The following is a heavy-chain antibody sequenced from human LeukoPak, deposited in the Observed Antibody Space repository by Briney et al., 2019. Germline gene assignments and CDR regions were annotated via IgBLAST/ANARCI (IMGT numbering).Heavy chain of an antibody. Sequence: GGSLRLSCAVSGLTLSNYGMSWVRQAPGKGLEWVAGISDTGGSTNYADSVKGRFIISRDNPKNTLYLQMNSLRAEDTAVYFCAKRGVVIRVILVGFHKQAYYFDSWGQGALVTVSS. D-gene: IGHD3-22*01. CDR2: ISDTGGST. CDR1: GLTLSNYG. CDR3: AKRGVVIRVILVGFHKQAYYFDS. J-gene: IGHJ4*02. V-gene: IGHV3-23*01.